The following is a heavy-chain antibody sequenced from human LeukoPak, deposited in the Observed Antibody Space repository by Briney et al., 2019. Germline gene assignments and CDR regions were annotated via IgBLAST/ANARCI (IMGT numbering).Heavy chain of an antibody. CDR3: ARDYSQEFCSGGSCKFDP. CDR1: AYTFANYG. Sequence: ASVTVSCKTSAYTFANYGISWVRQAPGQGLQWMGWISGYDGNTKYAQKFEGRVTMTTDTSTSTAYMELRSLRSDDTAIYYCARDYSQEFCSGGSCKFDPWGQGTLVTVSS. D-gene: IGHD2-15*01. J-gene: IGHJ5*02. CDR2: ISGYDGNT. V-gene: IGHV1-18*01.